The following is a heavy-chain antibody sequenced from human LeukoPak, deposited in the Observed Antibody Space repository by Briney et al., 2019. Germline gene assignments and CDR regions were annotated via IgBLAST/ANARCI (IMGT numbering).Heavy chain of an antibody. CDR1: GFTFGNYW. D-gene: IGHD1-26*01. CDR3: VRDLGGRYGY. V-gene: IGHV3-74*01. Sequence: PGGSLRLSCAAYGFTFGNYWMHWVRQVPGKGLVWVSRIDTDGSITNYADSARSRFTISRDNARNNLYLQMNSLRAEDTAVYYCVRDLGGRYGYWGQGTLVTVSS. CDR2: IDTDGSIT. J-gene: IGHJ4*02.